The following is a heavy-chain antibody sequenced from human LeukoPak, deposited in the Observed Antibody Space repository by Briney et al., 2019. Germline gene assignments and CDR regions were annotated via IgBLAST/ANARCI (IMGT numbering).Heavy chain of an antibody. CDR1: GYTFTSYY. CDR3: ASYFVVVVAASTSYYGLDV. Sequence: ASVKVSCKASGYTFTSYYMHWVRQAPGKGLEWMGGFDPEDGERMYAQKLQGRVTMTEDTSTDTAYMELSSLRSEDTAVYYCASYFVVVVAASTSYYGLDVWGQGTTVTVSS. CDR2: FDPEDGER. J-gene: IGHJ6*02. V-gene: IGHV1-24*01. D-gene: IGHD2-15*01.